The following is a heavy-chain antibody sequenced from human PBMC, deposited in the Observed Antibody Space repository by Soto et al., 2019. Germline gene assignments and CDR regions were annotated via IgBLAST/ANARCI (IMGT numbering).Heavy chain of an antibody. CDR2: TYYRSKWYN. CDR3: ARGIAARKGRYYYSYGMDV. D-gene: IGHD6-6*01. Sequence: PSETLSLTCVISGDSVSSNSAAWNWIRQSPSRGLEWLGRTYYRSKWYNDYAVSVKSRITINPDTSKNQFSLQLNSVTPEDTAVYYCARGIAARKGRYYYSYGMDVCGPGTTVTVYS. J-gene: IGHJ6*02. CDR1: GDSVSSNSAA. V-gene: IGHV6-1*01.